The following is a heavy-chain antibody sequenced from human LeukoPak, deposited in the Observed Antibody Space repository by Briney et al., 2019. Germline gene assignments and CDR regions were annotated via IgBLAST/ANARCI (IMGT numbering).Heavy chain of an antibody. CDR3: ARGNTVMGYYFDY. V-gene: IGHV3-30*04. D-gene: IGHD4-11*01. CDR2: ISHDGSNK. CDR1: GFTFSSYA. Sequence: PGGSLRLSCAASGFTFSSYAVHWVRQAPGKGLEWVAIISHDGSNKYYADSVKGRFTISRDNSKNTLYLQMNSLRAEDTAVYYCARGNTVMGYYFDYWGQGTLVTVSS. J-gene: IGHJ4*02.